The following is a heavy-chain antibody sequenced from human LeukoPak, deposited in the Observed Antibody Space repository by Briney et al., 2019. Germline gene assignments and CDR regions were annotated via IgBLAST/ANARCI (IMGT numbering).Heavy chain of an antibody. D-gene: IGHD5/OR15-5a*01. J-gene: IGHJ4*02. Sequence: SETLSLTCTVSGDSIRSGNVYWGWTRQPPGKGLEWIAIIQSTGTTFYNPSLESRVAISADTSSNQFSLRLTSVTAADTAIYYCSRTLHYWGQGILVTVSS. V-gene: IGHV4-39*01. CDR2: IQSTGTT. CDR1: GDSIRSGNVY. CDR3: SRTLHY.